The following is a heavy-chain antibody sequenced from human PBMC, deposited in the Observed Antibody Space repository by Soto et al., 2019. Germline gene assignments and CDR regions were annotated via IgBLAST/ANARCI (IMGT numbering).Heavy chain of an antibody. Sequence: ASVKFSCKASGYTFTSYGISWVRQAPGQGLEWMGWISAYNGNTNYAQKLQGRVTMTTGTSTSTAYMELRSLRSDDTAVYYCARGRVVPAATNWFDPWGQGTLVTVSS. V-gene: IGHV1-18*04. CDR1: GYTFTSYG. J-gene: IGHJ5*02. D-gene: IGHD2-2*01. CDR2: ISAYNGNT. CDR3: ARGRVVPAATNWFDP.